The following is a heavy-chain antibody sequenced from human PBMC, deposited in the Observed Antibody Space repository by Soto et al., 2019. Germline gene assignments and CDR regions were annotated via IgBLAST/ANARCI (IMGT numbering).Heavy chain of an antibody. Sequence: PGGSLRLSCAASGFTFSSYAMSWVRQAPGKGLEWVSAISGSGGSTYYADSVKGRFTISRDNSKNTLYLQMNSLRAEDTAVYYFAKAPLEIVPSPWYFDIWGRGTLVNVSS. D-gene: IGHD2-2*03. V-gene: IGHV3-23*01. CDR2: ISGSGGST. CDR1: GFTFSSYA. J-gene: IGHJ2*01. CDR3: AKAPLEIVPSPWYFDI.